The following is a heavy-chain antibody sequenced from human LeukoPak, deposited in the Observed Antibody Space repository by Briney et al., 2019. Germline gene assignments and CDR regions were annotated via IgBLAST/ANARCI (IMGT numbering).Heavy chain of an antibody. CDR3: ARDGVPAATNYYYYYYMDV. CDR1: GFTFSGYS. D-gene: IGHD2-2*01. J-gene: IGHJ6*03. CDR2: ISSSSSYI. Sequence: GGSLRLSCAASGFTFSGYSMNWVRQAPGKGLEWVSSISSSSSYIYCADSVKGRFTISRDNAKNSLYLQMNSLRAEDTAVYYCARDGVPAATNYYYYYYMDVWGKGTTVTVSS. V-gene: IGHV3-21*01.